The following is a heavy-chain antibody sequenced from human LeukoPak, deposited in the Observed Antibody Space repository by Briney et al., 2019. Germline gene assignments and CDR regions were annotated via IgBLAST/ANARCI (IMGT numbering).Heavy chain of an antibody. D-gene: IGHD3-10*01. CDR3: ARVPFYYTSGSHLDY. Sequence: GGSLRLSCAASGFIFSDYYMSWIRQAPGMGLEWVSYISSSGSAIYYVDSVKGRFTISRDNAKNSLYLQLNSLRAEDTAVYYCARVPFYYTSGSHLDYWGQGTLVTVSS. CDR2: ISSSGSAI. CDR1: GFIFSDYY. J-gene: IGHJ4*02. V-gene: IGHV3-11*01.